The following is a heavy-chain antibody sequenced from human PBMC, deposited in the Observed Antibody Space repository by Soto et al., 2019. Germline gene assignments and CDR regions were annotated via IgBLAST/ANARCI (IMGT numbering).Heavy chain of an antibody. Sequence: SVNVSCKASGYTFTSYGISWVRQAPGQGLEWMGWISAYNGNTNYAQKLQGRVTMTTDTSTSTAYMELRSLRSDDTAVYYCARVSITGTPFDYWGQGTLVTVSS. D-gene: IGHD1-7*01. V-gene: IGHV1-18*04. CDR3: ARVSITGTPFDY. CDR1: GYTFTSYG. J-gene: IGHJ4*02. CDR2: ISAYNGNT.